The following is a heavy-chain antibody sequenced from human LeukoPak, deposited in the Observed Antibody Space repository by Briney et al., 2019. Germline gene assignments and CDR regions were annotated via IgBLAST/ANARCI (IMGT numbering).Heavy chain of an antibody. Sequence: PGGSLRLSCAASGFTFSNYDFHWVRQAAGKGLEWVSAIGVVGDTCYSGSVKGRFTISRESAKNSLYLQMNSLRDGDTAVYYCAREYCSGGNCAGGFYFDLWGRGTPVTVSS. J-gene: IGHJ2*01. CDR1: GFTFSNYD. CDR3: AREYCSGGNCAGGFYFDL. CDR2: IGVVGDT. D-gene: IGHD2-15*01. V-gene: IGHV3-13*01.